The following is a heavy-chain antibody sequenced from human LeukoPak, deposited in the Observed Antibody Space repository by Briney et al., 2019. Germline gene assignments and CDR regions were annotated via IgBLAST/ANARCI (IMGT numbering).Heavy chain of an antibody. Sequence: PSETLSLTCTVSGGSISSYYWSWIRQPPGKGLEWIGYIYYSGSTNYNPSLKSRVTISVDTSKNQFSLKLSSMTAADTAVYYCARSGYDSTYYYYMDVWGKGTTVTISS. CDR1: GGSISSYY. CDR3: ARSGYDSTYYYYMDV. V-gene: IGHV4-59*01. CDR2: IYYSGST. J-gene: IGHJ6*03. D-gene: IGHD5-12*01.